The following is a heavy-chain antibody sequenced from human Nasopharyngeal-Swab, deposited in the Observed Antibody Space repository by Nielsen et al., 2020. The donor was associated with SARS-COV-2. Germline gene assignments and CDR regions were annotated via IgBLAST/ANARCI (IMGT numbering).Heavy chain of an antibody. CDR3: ARGLDDILTGYYGTDY. V-gene: IGHV1-18*04. CDR1: GYTFTIYG. CDR2: ISAYNGNT. D-gene: IGHD3-9*01. J-gene: IGHJ4*02. Sequence: ASVKVSCKASGYTFTIYGISWVRQAPGQGLEWMGWISAYNGNTNYAQKLQGRVTMTTDTSTSTAYMELSRLRSDDTAVYYCARGLDDILTGYYGTDYWGQGTLVTVSS.